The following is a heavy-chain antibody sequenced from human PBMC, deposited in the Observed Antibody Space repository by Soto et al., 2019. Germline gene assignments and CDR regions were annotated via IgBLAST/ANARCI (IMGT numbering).Heavy chain of an antibody. CDR1: GFTFSSYC. CDR2: IKEDGSDM. V-gene: IGHV3-7*01. J-gene: IGHJ4*02. CDR3: ATEVWVYYDFWSGYSDY. Sequence: ESGGGLVQPGGSLRLSCAASGFTFSSYCMSWVRQAPGKGLEWVANIKEDGSDMYYVDSVKGRFTISRVNAKNSLYLQMNSLRAEDTAVYYCATEVWVYYDFWSGYSDYWGQGTLVTVSS. D-gene: IGHD3-3*01.